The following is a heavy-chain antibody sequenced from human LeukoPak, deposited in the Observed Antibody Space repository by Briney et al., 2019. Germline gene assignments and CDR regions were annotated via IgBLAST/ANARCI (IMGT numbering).Heavy chain of an antibody. CDR3: AKRSSSSSGYFDY. D-gene: IGHD6-6*01. V-gene: IGHV3-23*01. Sequence: GGSLRLSCAASGFTFSSYAMSWVRESPGKGLEWVSTLSGSGGSAYYADSVKGRFTISRDDSKNTLFLQMNSLGAEDTAVYFCAKRSSSSSGYFDYWGQGALVTVSS. CDR2: LSGSGGSA. CDR1: GFTFSSYA. J-gene: IGHJ4*02.